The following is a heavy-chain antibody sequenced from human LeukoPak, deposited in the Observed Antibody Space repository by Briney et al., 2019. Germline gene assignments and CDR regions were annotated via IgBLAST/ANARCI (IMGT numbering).Heavy chain of an antibody. CDR3: ARHNRDDFRTTLYSYYMAV. J-gene: IGHJ6*03. CDR2: INYAGST. V-gene: IGHV4-39*01. Sequence: SETLSLTCTVSGGPIRSSSYYWGWIRQPPGKGLEWIGSINYAGSTYNNPSLRSRVTISVDTTNSQFCLGLRSVTAADTAVYYCARHNRDDFRTTLYSYYMAVWGTGTTVTVSS. CDR1: GGPIRSSSYY. D-gene: IGHD3-3*01.